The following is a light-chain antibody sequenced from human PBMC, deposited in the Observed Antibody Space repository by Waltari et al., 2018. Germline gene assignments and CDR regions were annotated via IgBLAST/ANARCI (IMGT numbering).Light chain of an antibody. CDR2: RTS. V-gene: IGKV3D-15*03. CDR1: QSISSN. J-gene: IGKJ5*01. Sequence: EIVMTQSPATLSVSPGERVTLSCRASQSISSNFAWYQQKPGHAPKLLIYRTSIRATGVPVMISGSGSETEFTLTISILQSADFAISYYQQYNSWPPVTFGHGTRLEIK. CDR3: QQYNSWPPVT.